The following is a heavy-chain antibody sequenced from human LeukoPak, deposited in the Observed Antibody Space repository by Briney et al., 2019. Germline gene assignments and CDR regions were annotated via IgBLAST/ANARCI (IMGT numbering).Heavy chain of an antibody. CDR3: AKEVWFGGFLSIDY. V-gene: IGHV3-23*01. CDR1: GFTFSSYA. Sequence: GGSLRLSCAASGFTFSSYAMSWVRQAPGKGLEWVSAIRSSDGRTFYADSVKGRFTISRDNSKNTLYLQMSSLRVEDTAIYYCAKEVWFGGFLSIDYWGQGTPVTVSS. J-gene: IGHJ4*02. CDR2: IRSSDGRT. D-gene: IGHD3-10*01.